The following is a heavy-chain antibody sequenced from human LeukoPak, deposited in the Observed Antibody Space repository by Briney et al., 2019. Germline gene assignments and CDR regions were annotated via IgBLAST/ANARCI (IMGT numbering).Heavy chain of an antibody. CDR1: GFTFSSYW. D-gene: IGHD3-22*01. CDR3: AKDADLYYYDSSGYLDY. J-gene: IGHJ4*02. Sequence: GGSLRLSCAASGFTFSSYWMSWVRQAPGKGLEWVAVIWYDGSNKYYADSVKGRFTISRDNSKNTLYLQMNSLRAEDTAVYYCAKDADLYYYDSSGYLDYWGQGTLVTVSS. V-gene: IGHV3-33*06. CDR2: IWYDGSNK.